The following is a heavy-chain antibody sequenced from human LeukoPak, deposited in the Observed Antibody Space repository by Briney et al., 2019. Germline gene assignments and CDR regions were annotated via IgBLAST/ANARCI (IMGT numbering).Heavy chain of an antibody. CDR1: GFTFDDYA. D-gene: IGHD3-9*01. CDR3: AREEAYYDILTGLDV. CDR2: ISWNSGSI. Sequence: QPEGSLRLSCAASGFTFDDYAMHWVRQAPGKGLEWVSGISWNSGSIGYADSVKGRFTISRDNAKNSLYLQMNSLRAGDTAVYYCAREEAYYDILTGLDVWGQGTTVTVSS. V-gene: IGHV3-9*01. J-gene: IGHJ6*02.